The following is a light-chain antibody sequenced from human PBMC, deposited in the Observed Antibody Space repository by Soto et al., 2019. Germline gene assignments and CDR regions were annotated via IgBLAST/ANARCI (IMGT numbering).Light chain of an antibody. CDR2: GNS. V-gene: IGLV1-40*01. J-gene: IGLJ1*01. Sequence: QSVLTQPPSVSGAPGQRVTISCTGSSSSIGAGYDVHWYQQRPGTAPKLLIFGNSNRPSGVPDRFSGSKSGTSASLTITGLQAEDVGDYYCQSYDSTLSDRYVFGSGTKVTVL. CDR1: SSSIGAGYD. CDR3: QSYDSTLSDRYV.